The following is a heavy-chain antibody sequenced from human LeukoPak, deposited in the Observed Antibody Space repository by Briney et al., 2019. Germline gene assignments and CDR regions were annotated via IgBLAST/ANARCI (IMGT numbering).Heavy chain of an antibody. CDR1: GFTVSTNY. J-gene: IGHJ4*02. CDR3: ARDLTGYYKIDF. CDR2: IYSGGAT. V-gene: IGHV3-53*04. Sequence: GGSLRLSCAASGFTVSTNYMTWVRQAPGKGLEWVSTIYSGGATYYADSVMGRFTISRHNSRNTLYLQMNSLRAEDTAVYYCARDLTGYYKIDFWGQGTLVTVSS. D-gene: IGHD3-9*01.